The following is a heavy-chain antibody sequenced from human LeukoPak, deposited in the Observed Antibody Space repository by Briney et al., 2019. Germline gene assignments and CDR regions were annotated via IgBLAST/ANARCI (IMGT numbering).Heavy chain of an antibody. CDR2: IWYDGSNK. J-gene: IGHJ6*02. CDR1: GLTFSSYG. D-gene: IGHD6-19*01. V-gene: IGHV3-33*01. Sequence: GRSLRLSCAASGLTFSSYGMHWVRQAPGKGLEWVAVIWYDGSNKYYADSVKGRFTISRDNSKNTLYLQMNSLRAEDTAVYYCARDLGDSSGWYVPVYYYYGMDVWGQGTTVTVSS. CDR3: ARDLGDSSGWYVPVYYYYGMDV.